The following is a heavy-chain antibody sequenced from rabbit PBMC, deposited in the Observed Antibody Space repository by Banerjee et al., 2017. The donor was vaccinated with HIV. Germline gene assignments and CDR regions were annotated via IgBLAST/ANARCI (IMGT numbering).Heavy chain of an antibody. J-gene: IGHJ3*01. V-gene: IGHV1S45*01. CDR2: IYAGSSGST. CDR3: ARGRNGDYAGDGYAWELDL. CDR1: GFDFSSYG. D-gene: IGHD6-1*01. Sequence: QEQLVESGGGLVQPGGSLKLSCKASGFDFSSYGISWVRQAPGKGLEWIACIYAGSSGSTYYGSWAKGRFIISKTSSTTVTLQMTSLTAADTATYFCARGRNGDYAGDGYAWELDLWGQGTLVTVS.